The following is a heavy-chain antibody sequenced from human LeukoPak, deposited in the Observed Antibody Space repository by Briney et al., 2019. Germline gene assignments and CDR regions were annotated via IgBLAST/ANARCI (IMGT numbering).Heavy chain of an antibody. CDR3: ARLEEQPDFDY. CDR2: INPNSGGT. Sequence: ASVKVSCKASGGTFSSYAISWVRQAPGQGLEWMGWINPNSGGTNYAQKFQGRVTMTRDTSISTAYMELSRLRSDDTAVYYCARLEEQPDFDYWGQGTLVTVSS. J-gene: IGHJ4*02. V-gene: IGHV1-2*02. CDR1: GGTFSSYA. D-gene: IGHD6-13*01.